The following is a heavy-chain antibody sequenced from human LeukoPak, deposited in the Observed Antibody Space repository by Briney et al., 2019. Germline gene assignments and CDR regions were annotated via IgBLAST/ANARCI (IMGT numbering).Heavy chain of an antibody. D-gene: IGHD3-22*01. J-gene: IGHJ4*02. Sequence: SETLSLTCTVSGGSISSSSASWGWIRQPPGKGLEWIGSIYYSGSTYYNPSLKSRVTISVDTSKNQFSLKLSSVTAADTAVYHCARLSSDSSGFDYWGQGTLVTVSS. CDR3: ARLSSDSSGFDY. V-gene: IGHV4-39*01. CDR2: IYYSGST. CDR1: GGSISSSSAS.